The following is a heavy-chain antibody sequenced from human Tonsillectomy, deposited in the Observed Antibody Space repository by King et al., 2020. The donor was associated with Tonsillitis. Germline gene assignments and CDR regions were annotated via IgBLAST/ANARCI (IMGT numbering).Heavy chain of an antibody. CDR1: GFTFSSYT. Sequence: VQLVESGGGVVQPGRSLRLSCAASGFTFSSYTMHWVRQAPGKGLECVAIISYDGSHKYYADSLQGRFTISRDNSKNTLYLQMNSLRAEDTAVYYCAREREGYCRGGGWYARGMVVWGQGTTVTVSS. J-gene: IGHJ6*01. CDR3: AREREGYCRGGGWYARGMVV. V-gene: IGHV3-30-3*01. CDR2: ISYDGSHK. D-gene: IGHD2-15*01.